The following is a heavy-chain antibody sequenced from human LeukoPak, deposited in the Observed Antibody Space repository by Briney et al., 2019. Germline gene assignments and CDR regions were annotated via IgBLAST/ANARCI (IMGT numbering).Heavy chain of an antibody. J-gene: IGHJ6*04. CDR2: ISGTGSNI. CDR1: GFSFSSFE. V-gene: IGHV3-48*03. CDR3: AELGITMIGGV. Sequence: GGSLRLSCAASGFSFSSFEMNWVRQAPGKGLEWVSYISGTGSNIYYADSVKGRFTISRDNAMNSLYLQMNSLRAEDTAVYYCAELGITMIGGVWGKGTTVTISS. D-gene: IGHD3-10*02.